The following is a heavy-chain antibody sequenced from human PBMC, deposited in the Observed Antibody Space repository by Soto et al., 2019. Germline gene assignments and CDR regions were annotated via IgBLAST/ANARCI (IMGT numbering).Heavy chain of an antibody. J-gene: IGHJ4*02. CDR3: ARGVEDIAARPGGFDY. CDR1: GGSISSYY. CDR2: IYYSGST. Sequence: PSETLYLTRTVSGGSISSYYWSWIRQPPGKGLEWIGYIYYSGSTNYNPSLKSRVTISVDTSKNQFSLKLSSVTAADTAVYYCARGVEDIAARPGGFDYWGQGTLVTVSS. V-gene: IGHV4-59*01. D-gene: IGHD6-6*01.